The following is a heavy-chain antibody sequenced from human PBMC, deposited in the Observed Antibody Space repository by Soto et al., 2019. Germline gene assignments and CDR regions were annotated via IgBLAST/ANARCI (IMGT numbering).Heavy chain of an antibody. CDR3: ARDQGYYDSSGYFDF. CDR2: ISSSGSII. D-gene: IGHD3-22*01. CDR1: GLTFSDYY. Sequence: PGGSLRLACASSGLTFSDYYMSWIRQAPGKGLEWVSYISSSGSIIYYADSVKGRFTISRDNAKNSLYLQMNSLRAEDTAVYYCARDQGYYDSSGYFDFWGQGTLVTVS. V-gene: IGHV3-11*01. J-gene: IGHJ4*02.